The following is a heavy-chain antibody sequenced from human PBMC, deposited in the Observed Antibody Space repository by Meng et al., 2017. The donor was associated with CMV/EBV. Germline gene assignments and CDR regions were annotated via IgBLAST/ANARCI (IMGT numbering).Heavy chain of an antibody. CDR1: GYRFSDPY. J-gene: IGHJ4*02. CDR3: VRDHNWGPDY. Sequence: QVQPVESGAGVKGPGASVNVSCQTSGYRFSDPYRHWVRQAPGQGLEWMGWIYPNSGGTHYAQKFQDRVTMTRDTSISTVYMELSRLTSDDTAVYYCVRDHNWGPDYWGQGTLVTVSS. V-gene: IGHV1-2*02. CDR2: IYPNSGGT. D-gene: IGHD1-1*01.